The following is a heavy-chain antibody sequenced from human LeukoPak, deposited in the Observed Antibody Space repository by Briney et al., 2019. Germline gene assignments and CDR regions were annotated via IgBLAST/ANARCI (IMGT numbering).Heavy chain of an antibody. V-gene: IGHV3-21*01. D-gene: IGHD1-26*01. CDR3: ARDDSGSYPPSYFDY. CDR2: ISSSSSYI. J-gene: IGHJ4*02. Sequence: KSGGSLRLSCAASGFTFSSYSMNWVRQAPGKGLEWVSSISSSSSYIYYADSVKGRFTISRDNAKNSLYLQMNSLRAEDTAVYFCARDDSGSYPPSYFDYWGQGTLVTVSS. CDR1: GFTFSSYS.